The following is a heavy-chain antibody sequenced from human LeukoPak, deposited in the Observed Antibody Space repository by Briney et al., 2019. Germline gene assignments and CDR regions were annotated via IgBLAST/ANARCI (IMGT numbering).Heavy chain of an antibody. V-gene: IGHV3-23*01. Sequence: GGSLRLSCAASGFTFSSYAMSWVRQAPGKGLEWVSAISGSGGGTYYADSVKGRFTISRDNSKNTLYLQMNSLRAEDTAVYYCAKMGIAARTPFDYWGQGTLVTVSS. CDR1: GFTFSSYA. J-gene: IGHJ4*02. D-gene: IGHD6-6*01. CDR2: ISGSGGGT. CDR3: AKMGIAARTPFDY.